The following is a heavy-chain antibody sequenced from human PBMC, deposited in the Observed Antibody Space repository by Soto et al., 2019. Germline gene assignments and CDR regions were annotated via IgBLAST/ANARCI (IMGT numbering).Heavy chain of an antibody. CDR3: ARLLAPYCGGDCFSGFDL. CDR1: GYTFTNYY. V-gene: IGHV1-46*01. Sequence: ASVKVSCKASGYTFTNYYIHWVRQAPGQGREGMGILNPSGGSTKYAQKLQGRVTLPRHTSTSTAYMELSSLSPEDTAVYYCARLLAPYCGGDCFSGFDLWGQGTLVTVSS. J-gene: IGHJ4*02. D-gene: IGHD2-21*02. CDR2: LNPSGGST.